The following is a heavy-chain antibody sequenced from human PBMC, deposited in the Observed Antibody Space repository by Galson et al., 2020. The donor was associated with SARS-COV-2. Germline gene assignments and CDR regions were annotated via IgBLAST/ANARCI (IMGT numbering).Heavy chain of an antibody. CDR3: TTLIDY. Sequence: GGSLRLSCAASGFNFSASAMHCVRQASGKGLEWVGRIRGKANTYATAYAASVKGRFTLSRDDSKNTAYLQMNSLKTEDTALYYCTTLIDYWGQGTLVTVSS. CDR2: IRGKANTYAT. CDR1: GFNFSASA. V-gene: IGHV3-73*01. J-gene: IGHJ4*02.